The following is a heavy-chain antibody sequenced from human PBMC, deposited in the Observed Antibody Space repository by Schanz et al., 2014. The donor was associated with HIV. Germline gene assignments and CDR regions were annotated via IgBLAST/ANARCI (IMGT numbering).Heavy chain of an antibody. CDR1: GFTFSSYG. J-gene: IGHJ6*02. CDR3: AKVATWDYYGMDV. CDR2: ISSDGSYK. V-gene: IGHV3-30*18. Sequence: QVQLLESGGGLVQPGGSLRLSCAASGFTFSSYGMHWVRQAPGKGLEWGAIISSDGSYKYYADSVKGRFTISRDNSKNTLYLQMNSLRAEDTAVYYCAKVATWDYYGMDVWGQGTTVTVSS.